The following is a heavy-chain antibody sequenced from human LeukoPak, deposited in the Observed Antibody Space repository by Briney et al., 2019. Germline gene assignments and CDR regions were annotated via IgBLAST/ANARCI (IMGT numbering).Heavy chain of an antibody. CDR2: MYYSGST. CDR3: ARQGPGRYFDY. CDR1: GGSVSSYY. Sequence: SETLSLTCTVSGGSVSSYYWSWIRQPPGKGLEWIGYMYYSGSTNYNPSLKSRVTISVDTSKNQFSLKLSSVTAAGTAVYYCARQGPGRYFDYWGQGTLVTVSS. V-gene: IGHV4-59*08. J-gene: IGHJ4*02.